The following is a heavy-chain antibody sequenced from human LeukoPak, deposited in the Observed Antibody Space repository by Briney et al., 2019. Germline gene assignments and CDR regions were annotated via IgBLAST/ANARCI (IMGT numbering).Heavy chain of an antibody. CDR2: IYYSGST. V-gene: IGHV4-59*08. D-gene: IGHD2/OR15-2a*01. Sequence: SETLSLTCTVSGGSISSYYWSWIRQPPGKGLEWIGYIYYSGSTNYNPSLKSRVTISVDTSKNRFSLKLSSVTAADTAVYYCARQAYYGSGHLGYWGQGTLVTVSS. CDR1: GGSISSYY. CDR3: ARQAYYGSGHLGY. J-gene: IGHJ4*02.